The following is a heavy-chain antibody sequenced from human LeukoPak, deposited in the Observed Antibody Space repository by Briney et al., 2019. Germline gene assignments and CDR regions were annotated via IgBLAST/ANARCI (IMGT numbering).Heavy chain of an antibody. CDR2: ISGSGGST. D-gene: IGHD6-19*01. CDR1: GFTFSSYA. J-gene: IGHJ3*02. CDR3: AKDKVRKDCSRGRDAFDI. V-gene: IGHV3-23*01. Sequence: PGGSLRLSCAASGFTFSSYAMSWVRQAPGKGLEWVSAISGSGGSTYYADSVKGRFTISRDNSKNTLYLQMNSLRAEDTAVYYCAKDKVRKDCSRGRDAFDIWGQGTMVTVSS.